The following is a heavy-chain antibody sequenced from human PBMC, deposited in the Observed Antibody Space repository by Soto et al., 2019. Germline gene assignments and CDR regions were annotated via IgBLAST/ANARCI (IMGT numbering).Heavy chain of an antibody. J-gene: IGHJ4*02. V-gene: IGHV4-39*01. CDR2: IYYSGST. D-gene: IGHD3-10*01. CDR1: GGSISSSSYY. CDR3: ASHVLWFGELLLYYFDY. Sequence: SETLSLTCTVSGGSISSSSYYWGWIRQPPGKGLEWIGSIYYSGSTYYNPSLKSRVTISVDTSKNQFSLKLSSVTAADTAVYYCASHVLWFGELLLYYFDYWGQGTLVTVSS.